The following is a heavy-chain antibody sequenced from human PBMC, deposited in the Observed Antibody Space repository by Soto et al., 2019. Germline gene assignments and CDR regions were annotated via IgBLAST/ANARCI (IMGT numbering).Heavy chain of an antibody. J-gene: IGHJ4*02. V-gene: IGHV4-39*01. CDR1: GGSISSSSYY. Sequence: TSETLSLTCTVSGGSISSSSYYWGWIRQPPGKGLEWIGSIYYSGSTYYNPSLKSRVTISVDTSKNQFSLKLSSVTAADTAVYYCARRAPDYDFWSGYPRYYFDYWGQGTLVTVSS. CDR2: IYYSGST. D-gene: IGHD3-3*01. CDR3: ARRAPDYDFWSGYPRYYFDY.